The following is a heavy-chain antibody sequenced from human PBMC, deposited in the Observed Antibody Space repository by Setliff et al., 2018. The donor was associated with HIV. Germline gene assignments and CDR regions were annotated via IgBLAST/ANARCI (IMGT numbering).Heavy chain of an antibody. Sequence: SLRLSCTASGFTFGDYAMSWVRQAPGKGLEWVGFIRSKAYGGTTEYAASVKGRFTISRDDSKSIAYLQMNSLETEDTAVYYCTRDRPYSSGWYRLDYWGQGTLVTVSS. CDR2: IRSKAYGGTT. V-gene: IGHV3-49*04. D-gene: IGHD6-19*01. CDR1: GFTFGDYA. CDR3: TRDRPYSSGWYRLDY. J-gene: IGHJ4*02.